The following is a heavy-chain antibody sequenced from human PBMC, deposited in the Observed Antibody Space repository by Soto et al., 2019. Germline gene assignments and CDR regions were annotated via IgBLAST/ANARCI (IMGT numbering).Heavy chain of an antibody. CDR1: GGSISSSSYY. CDR3: ASLMVRGVRGFDP. V-gene: IGHV4-39*01. J-gene: IGHJ5*02. Sequence: PSETLSLTCTVSGGSISSSSYYWGWIRQPPVKGLEWIGSIYYSGSTYYNPSLKSRVTISVDTSKNQFSLKLSSVTAADTAVYYCASLMVRGVRGFDPWGQGTLVTVSS. D-gene: IGHD3-10*01. CDR2: IYYSGST.